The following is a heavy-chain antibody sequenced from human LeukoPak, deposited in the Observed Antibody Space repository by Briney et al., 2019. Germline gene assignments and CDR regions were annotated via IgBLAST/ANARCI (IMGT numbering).Heavy chain of an antibody. Sequence: GGSLRLSCAASGFTFSSYWMSWVRQAPGKGLEWVANIKQDGSEKYYVDSVKGRFTISRDNAKNSLYLQMNGLRAEDTAVYYCARSLGQWLTNFDYWGQGTLVTVSS. D-gene: IGHD6-19*01. J-gene: IGHJ4*02. CDR2: IKQDGSEK. CDR1: GFTFSSYW. CDR3: ARSLGQWLTNFDY. V-gene: IGHV3-7*01.